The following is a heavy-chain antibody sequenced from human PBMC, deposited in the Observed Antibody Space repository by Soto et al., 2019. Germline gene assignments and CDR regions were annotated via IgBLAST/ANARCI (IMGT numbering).Heavy chain of an antibody. J-gene: IGHJ4*02. CDR1: GFILSTYG. CDR2: ISHDGNAQ. V-gene: IGHV3-30*18. Sequence: GGSLRLSCAASGFILSTYGMHWVRQAPGKGLEWVAMISHDGNAQYYVDSVKGRFSVSRDTSKNTLHLHMNSLRSEDTGLYYCANPDYWGQGTLVTVSS. CDR3: ANPDY.